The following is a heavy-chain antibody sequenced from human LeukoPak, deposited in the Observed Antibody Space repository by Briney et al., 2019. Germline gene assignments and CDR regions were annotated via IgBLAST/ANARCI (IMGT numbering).Heavy chain of an antibody. D-gene: IGHD6-13*01. CDR2: ISSSSSCI. V-gene: IGHV3-21*01. CDR1: GFTFSSYS. Sequence: PGGSLRLSCAASGFTFSSYSMNWVRQAPGKGLEWVSSISSSSSCIYYADSVKGRFTISRDNAKNSLYLQMNSLRAGDTAVYYCASFIAAAGFDYWGQGTMVTVSS. CDR3: ASFIAAAGFDY. J-gene: IGHJ4*02.